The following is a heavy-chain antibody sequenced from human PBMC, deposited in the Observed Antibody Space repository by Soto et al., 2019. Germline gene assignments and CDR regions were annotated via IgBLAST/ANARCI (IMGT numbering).Heavy chain of an antibody. CDR1: GGSISSGDYY. Sequence: TLSLTCTVSGGSISSGDYYWSWIRQPPGKGLEWIGYIYYSGSTYYNPSLKSRVTISVDTSKNQFSLKLSSVTAADTAVYYWARAKLVVVPAAIGEVGNWGQGTLVTVS. CDR3: ARAKLVVVPAAIGEVGN. V-gene: IGHV4-30-4*01. CDR2: IYYSGST. J-gene: IGHJ4*02. D-gene: IGHD2-2*01.